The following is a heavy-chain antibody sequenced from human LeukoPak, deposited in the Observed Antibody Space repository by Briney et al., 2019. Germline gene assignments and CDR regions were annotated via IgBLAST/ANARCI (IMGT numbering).Heavy chain of an antibody. CDR2: IYPGDSET. CDR1: GYSFTSYW. V-gene: IGHV5-51*01. CDR3: ARQVGGYYDILTGSPYYYYFDY. J-gene: IGHJ4*02. Sequence: GESLKISRKGSGYSFTSYWIAWVRHMPGRGLGWVGVIYPGDSETTYSPSLQGQVTISADRSISTAYLQWSSLMASDTAMYYCARQVGGYYDILTGSPYYYYFDYWGQGTLVTVSS. D-gene: IGHD3-9*01.